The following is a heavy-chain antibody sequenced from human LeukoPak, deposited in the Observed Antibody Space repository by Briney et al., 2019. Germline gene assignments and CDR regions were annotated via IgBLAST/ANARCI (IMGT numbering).Heavy chain of an antibody. V-gene: IGHV3-21*01. CDR1: GFTFSSYS. D-gene: IGHD3-16*02. J-gene: IGHJ4*02. CDR3: TSTYDYVWGSFRTGYFDY. Sequence: GGSLRLSCKVSGFTFSSYSMNWVRQAPGKGLEWVSYITSRSSDIYHADSVKGRFTISRDNAKTSLYLQMNSLRAEDPAVYYCTSTYDYVWGSFRTGYFDYWGQGTLVTVSS. CDR2: ITSRSSDI.